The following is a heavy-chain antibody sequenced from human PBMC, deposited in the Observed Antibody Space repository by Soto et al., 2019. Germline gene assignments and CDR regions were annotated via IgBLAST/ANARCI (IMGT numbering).Heavy chain of an antibody. V-gene: IGHV3-23*01. CDR2: ISGSGGST. Sequence: EVQLLESGGGLVQPGGSLRLSCAASGFTFSSYAMNWVRQAPGKGLEWVSAISGSGGSTYYADSVKGRFTISRENSKNTRSLQVNSPRDEDTAVYYCAKSGAGCGVLGFLDYWGQGTLVTVSS. CDR1: GFTFSSYA. CDR3: AKSGAGCGVLGFLDY. J-gene: IGHJ4*02. D-gene: IGHD3-3*02.